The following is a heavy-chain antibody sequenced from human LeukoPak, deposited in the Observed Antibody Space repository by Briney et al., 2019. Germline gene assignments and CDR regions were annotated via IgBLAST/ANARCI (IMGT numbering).Heavy chain of an antibody. Sequence: GGSLRLSCVASGFTFSDYWMSWVRQAPGRGLEWVANIETDGDQKNYVDSVKGRFAISRDNARNSLYLQMNSLRDEDPAVYYCARDIPSGFYTPDYWGRGTLVTVSS. CDR1: GFTFSDYW. D-gene: IGHD5-12*01. CDR3: ARDIPSGFYTPDY. J-gene: IGHJ4*02. V-gene: IGHV3-7*01. CDR2: IETDGDQK.